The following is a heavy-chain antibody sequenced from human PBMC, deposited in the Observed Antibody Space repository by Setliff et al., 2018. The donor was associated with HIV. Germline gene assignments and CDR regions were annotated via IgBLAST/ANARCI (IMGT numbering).Heavy chain of an antibody. CDR2: ISAYNGNT. Sequence: GASVKVSCKASGYTFTSYGISWVRQAPGQGLEWMGWISAYNGNTNYAQKPQGRVTMTTDTSTSTAYMDLSSLRSEDTALYFCARGLLESRMGYGMDVWGQGTTVTVSS. J-gene: IGHJ6*02. D-gene: IGHD1-1*01. V-gene: IGHV1-18*01. CDR3: ARGLLESRMGYGMDV. CDR1: GYTFTSYG.